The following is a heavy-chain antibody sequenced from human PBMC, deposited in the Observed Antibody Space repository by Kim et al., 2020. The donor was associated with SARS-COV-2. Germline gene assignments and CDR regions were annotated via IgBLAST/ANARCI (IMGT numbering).Heavy chain of an antibody. CDR1: GGYISSSSYY. CDR3: ASPGGQQLVFDY. J-gene: IGHJ4*01. V-gene: IGHV4-39*01. Sequence: SETLSLTCTVSGGYISSSSYYWGWIRQPPGKGLEWIGSIYYSGSTYYNPSLKSRVTISVDTSKNQFSLKLSSVTAADTAVYYCASPGGQQLVFDYWGQGTLVNVSS. D-gene: IGHD6-13*01. CDR2: IYYSGST.